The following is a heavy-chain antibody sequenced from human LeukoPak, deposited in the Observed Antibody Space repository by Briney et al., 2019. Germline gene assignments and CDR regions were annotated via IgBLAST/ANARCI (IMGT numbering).Heavy chain of an antibody. CDR1: GDSVFSNSS. Sequence: SQTLSLTCAISGDSVFSNSSWNWIRQSPSRGLEWLGRTYYRSKWYYDYPASVKSRTTINPDTSKNQFSLQLNSVTPEDTAVYHCARGETRYSSGWYYARRYSPHFDYWGQGTLVTVSS. CDR3: ARGETRYSSGWYYARRYSPHFDY. V-gene: IGHV6-1*01. J-gene: IGHJ4*02. D-gene: IGHD6-19*01. CDR2: TYYRSKWYY.